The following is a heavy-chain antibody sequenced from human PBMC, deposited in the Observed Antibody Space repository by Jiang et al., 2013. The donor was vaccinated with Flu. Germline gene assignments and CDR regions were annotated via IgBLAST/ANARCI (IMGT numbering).Heavy chain of an antibody. CDR2: IYPGDSDT. D-gene: IGHD5-24*01. CDR3: ARRKDGYNKEYYFDY. J-gene: IGHJ4*02. V-gene: IGHV5-51*01. CDR1: GYSFTSYW. Sequence: AEVKKPGESLKISCKGSGYSFTSYWIGWVRQMPGKGLEWMGIIYPGDSDTRYSPSFQGQVTISADKSISTAYLQWSSLKASDTAMYYCARRKDGYNKEYYFDYWGQGTLVTVSS.